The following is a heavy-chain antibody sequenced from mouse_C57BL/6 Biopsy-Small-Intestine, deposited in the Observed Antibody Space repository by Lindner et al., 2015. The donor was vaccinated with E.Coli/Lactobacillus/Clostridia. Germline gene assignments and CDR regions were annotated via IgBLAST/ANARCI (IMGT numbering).Heavy chain of an antibody. V-gene: IGHV1-19*01. Sequence: VQLQESGPVLVKPGASVKMSCKASGYTFTDYYMNWVKQSHGKSLEWIGVINPYNGGTSYNQKFKGKATLTVDKSSSTAYMELRSLTSEDTAVYYCARNSNYRGYYYAMDYWGQGTSVTVSS. CDR3: ARNSNYRGYYYAMDY. J-gene: IGHJ4*01. D-gene: IGHD2-5*01. CDR2: INPYNGGT. CDR1: GYTFTDYY.